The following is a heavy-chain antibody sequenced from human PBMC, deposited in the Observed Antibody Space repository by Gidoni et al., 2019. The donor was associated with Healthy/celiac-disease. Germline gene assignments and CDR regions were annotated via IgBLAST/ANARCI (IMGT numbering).Heavy chain of an antibody. V-gene: IGHV3-23*01. CDR2: ISGSGGST. D-gene: IGHD3-9*01. CDR3: AKGDDILTGYYASWFDP. CDR1: GFTFSSYA. Sequence: EVQLLESGGGLVQPGGSLRLSCAASGFTFSSYAMGWVRQAPGKGLEWVSAISGSGGSTYYADSVKGRFTISRDNSKNTLYLQMNSLRAEDTAVYYCAKGDDILTGYYASWFDPWGQGTLVTVSS. J-gene: IGHJ5*02.